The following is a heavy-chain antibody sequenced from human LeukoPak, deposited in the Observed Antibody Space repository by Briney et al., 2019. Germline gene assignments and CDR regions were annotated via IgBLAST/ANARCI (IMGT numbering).Heavy chain of an antibody. CDR2: VYTCGYT. Sequence: SETLSLTCTVSGGSISSYYWTWIRQPAGKGLEWIGRVYTCGYTTYNPSLESRVTMSIDTSRNQFSLKLRSVTAADTAFYYCARGSGGYCTGGNCYWIDYWGQGTLVTVSS. CDR3: ARGSGGYCTGGNCYWIDY. CDR1: GGSISSYY. D-gene: IGHD2-15*01. V-gene: IGHV4-4*07. J-gene: IGHJ4*02.